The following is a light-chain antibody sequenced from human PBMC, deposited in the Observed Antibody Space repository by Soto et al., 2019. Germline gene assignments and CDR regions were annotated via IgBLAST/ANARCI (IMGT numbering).Light chain of an antibody. Sequence: EIVMTQSPATLSVSPGERATLSCRASQSVSSNLASYQQKPGQAPRLLIYGASTRATGIPARFSGSWSGKEFTLTITGLQSEDFAVYDWQQYNNWPPWTFGQGTKVEIK. CDR2: GAS. V-gene: IGKV3-15*01. CDR1: QSVSSN. J-gene: IGKJ1*01. CDR3: QQYNNWPPWT.